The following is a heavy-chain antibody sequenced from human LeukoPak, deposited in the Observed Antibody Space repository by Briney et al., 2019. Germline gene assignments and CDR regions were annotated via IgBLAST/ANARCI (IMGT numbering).Heavy chain of an antibody. D-gene: IGHD2-2*01. CDR3: AKVGGTSDYYGMDV. V-gene: IGHV3-23*01. Sequence: GGSLRLSCAASGFTFSSYDMSWVRQAPGKGLEWVSAISGSGGSTYYADSVKGRFTISRDNSKNTLYLQMNSLRAEDTAVYYCAKVGGTSDYYGMDVWGKGTTVTVSS. CDR2: ISGSGGST. CDR1: GFTFSSYD. J-gene: IGHJ6*04.